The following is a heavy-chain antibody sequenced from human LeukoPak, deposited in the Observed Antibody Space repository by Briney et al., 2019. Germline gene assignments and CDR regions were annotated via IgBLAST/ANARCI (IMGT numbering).Heavy chain of an antibody. CDR3: ASVTLGIAAAGTYYYMDV. J-gene: IGHJ6*03. V-gene: IGHV4-59*01. CDR2: IYYSGST. D-gene: IGHD6-13*01. CDR1: GGSISSYY. Sequence: SETLSLTCTVSGGSISSYYWSWTRQPPGKGLEWIGYIYYSGSTNYNPSLKSRVTISVDTSKNQFSLKLSSVTAADTAVYYCASVTLGIAAAGTYYYMDVWGKGTTVTVSS.